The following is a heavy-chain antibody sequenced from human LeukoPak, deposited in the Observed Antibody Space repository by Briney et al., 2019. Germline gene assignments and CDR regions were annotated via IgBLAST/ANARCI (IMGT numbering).Heavy chain of an antibody. J-gene: IGHJ4*02. CDR3: VSGCDSGY. CDR2: ISSSSNKV. D-gene: IGHD6-19*01. Sequence: PGGSLRLSCAASGFAISDYSMNWVRQVPGKGLGWVSYISSSSNKVYYADSVKGRFTISRDNAKNSLYLQMNSLRVEDTAVYYCVSGCDSGYWGQGTLVIVSS. V-gene: IGHV3-48*04. CDR1: GFAISDYS.